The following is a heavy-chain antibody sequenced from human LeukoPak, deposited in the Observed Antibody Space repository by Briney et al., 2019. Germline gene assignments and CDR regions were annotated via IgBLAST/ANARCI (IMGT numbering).Heavy chain of an antibody. CDR3: ARGSRGALW. J-gene: IGHJ4*02. CDR1: GGSFSGYYW. V-gene: IGHV3-74*01. Sequence: ETLSLTCAVYGGSFSGYYWMHWVRQAPGKGLVWVSRINSDGSSTSYADSVKGRFTISRDNAKNTLYLQMNSLRAEDTAVYYCARGSRGALWWGQGTLVTVSS. CDR2: INSDGSST. D-gene: IGHD3-10*01.